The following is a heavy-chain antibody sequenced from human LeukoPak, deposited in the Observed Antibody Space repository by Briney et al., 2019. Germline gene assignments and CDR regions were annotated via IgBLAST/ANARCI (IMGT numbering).Heavy chain of an antibody. CDR1: GYTFTSYG. CDR2: ISAYNGNT. V-gene: IGHV1-18*01. D-gene: IGHD3-22*01. J-gene: IGHJ4*02. CDR3: ARERDYYDSSGYTYYFDY. Sequence: ASVKVSCKASGYTFTSYGISWVRQAPGQGLEWMGWISAYNGNTNYAQKLQGRVTMTTDTSTSTAYMELRSLRSDDTAVYYCARERDYYDSSGYTYYFDYWGQGTLVTVSS.